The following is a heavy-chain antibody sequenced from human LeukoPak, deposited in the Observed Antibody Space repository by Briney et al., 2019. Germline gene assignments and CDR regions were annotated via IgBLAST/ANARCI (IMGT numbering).Heavy chain of an antibody. D-gene: IGHD4-11*01. CDR1: GYTFTSYD. CDR3: ARGERDDYSKNFDY. Sequence: ASVKVSCKASGYTFTSYDINWVRQATGQGLEWMGWMNPNSGNTGYAQKFQGIVTITRNTSMSTAYMELSSLRSEDTAVYYCARGERDDYSKNFDYWGQGTLVTVSS. J-gene: IGHJ4*02. V-gene: IGHV1-8*03. CDR2: MNPNSGNT.